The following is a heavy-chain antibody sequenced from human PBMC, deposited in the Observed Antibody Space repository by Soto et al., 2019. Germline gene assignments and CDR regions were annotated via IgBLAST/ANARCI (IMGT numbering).Heavy chain of an antibody. CDR2: ISYDGSNK. CDR3: ARDLGNNYYNGMDV. Sequence: LXLSCAASGFTFSNYAIHWVRQAPGKGLEWVAVISYDGSNKYYADSVKGRFTISRDNSQNTLFLQMNSLRAEDTAVYYCARDLGNNYYNGMDVWGQGTTVTVSS. D-gene: IGHD3-16*01. V-gene: IGHV3-30-3*01. J-gene: IGHJ6*02. CDR1: GFTFSNYA.